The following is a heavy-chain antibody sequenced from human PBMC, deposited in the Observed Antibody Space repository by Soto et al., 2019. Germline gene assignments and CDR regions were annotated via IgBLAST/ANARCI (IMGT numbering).Heavy chain of an antibody. D-gene: IGHD4-17*01. CDR3: ARNSRDYGDYEYYFGMDV. CDR1: GGAITTSNW. CDR2: IYHSGSS. V-gene: IGHV4-4*02. J-gene: IGHJ6*02. Sequence: QVQLQESGPGLVKPSGTLSLTCAVSGGAITTSNWWRWVRQPPGKGLEWIGEIYHSGSSNYNPSLKTRNTISIDRSKNQFSLKLRSVTAADTAVYYCARNSRDYGDYEYYFGMDVWGQGTTVTVSS.